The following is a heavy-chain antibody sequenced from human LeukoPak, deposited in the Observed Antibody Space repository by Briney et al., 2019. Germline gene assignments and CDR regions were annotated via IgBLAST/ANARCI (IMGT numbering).Heavy chain of an antibody. J-gene: IGHJ6*03. V-gene: IGHV1-69*13. D-gene: IGHD2-8*01. Sequence: SVKVSCKASGGTFSSYAISWVRQAPGQGFEWMGGFIPIFGTANYAQKFQGRVTITADESTSTGYMELSSLRSEDTAVYYCARSPPGLIYMDVWGKGTTVSVSS. CDR1: GGTFSSYA. CDR3: ARSPPGLIYMDV. CDR2: FIPIFGTA.